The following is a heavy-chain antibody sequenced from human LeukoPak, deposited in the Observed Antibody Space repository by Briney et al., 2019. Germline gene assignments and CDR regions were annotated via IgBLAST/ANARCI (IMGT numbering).Heavy chain of an antibody. D-gene: IGHD6-19*01. J-gene: IGHJ5*02. CDR2: INPESGDT. V-gene: IGHV1-2*02. Sequence: ASVKVSCKASGYTFTAYYLYWVRQAPGQRLEWMGWINPESGDTNFAQRFQGRVTMTRDTSISTAYMELTRLRSDDTAVYYCAREGVGYSTGWYTAWGQGTLVTVSS. CDR3: AREGVGYSTGWYTA. CDR1: GYTFTAYY.